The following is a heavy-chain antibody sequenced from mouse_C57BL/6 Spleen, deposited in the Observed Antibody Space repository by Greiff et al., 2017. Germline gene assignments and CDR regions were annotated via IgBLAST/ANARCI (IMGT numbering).Heavy chain of an antibody. Sequence: QVQLQQSGPELVKPGASVKLSCKASGYTFTSYDINWVKQRPGQGLEWIGWIYPRDGSTKYNEKFKGKATLTVDTYSSTAYMELHSLTSEDSAVYFCARWGGTTVVAPYYYAMDYWGQGTSVTVSS. CDR2: IYPRDGST. D-gene: IGHD1-1*01. V-gene: IGHV1-85*01. CDR3: ARWGGTTVVAPYYYAMDY. CDR1: GYTFTSYD. J-gene: IGHJ4*01.